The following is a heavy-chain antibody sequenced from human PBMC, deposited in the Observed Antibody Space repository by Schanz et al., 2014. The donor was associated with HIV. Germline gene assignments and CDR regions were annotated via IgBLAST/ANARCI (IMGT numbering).Heavy chain of an antibody. Sequence: EVQLVESGGGLVQPGGSLRLSCEGSGFTFSNYWMSWVRQAPGKGLEWVANIKPDGSEKYYVDSVKGRFTISRDNAKNSLFLQMNSLRAEDTAMYYCARDLNRWRDGSEKWFDTWGQGTLVTVSS. J-gene: IGHJ5*02. D-gene: IGHD2-15*01. CDR3: ARDLNRWRDGSEKWFDT. V-gene: IGHV3-7*01. CDR2: IKPDGSEK. CDR1: GFTFSNYW.